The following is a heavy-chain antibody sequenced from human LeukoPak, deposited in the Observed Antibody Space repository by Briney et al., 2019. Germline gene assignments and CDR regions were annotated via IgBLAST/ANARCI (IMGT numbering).Heavy chain of an antibody. CDR2: IWYDGSNK. J-gene: IGHJ6*04. CDR1: GFSFSGYA. CDR3: AKVGLVRGRPMDV. D-gene: IGHD3-10*01. Sequence: GGSLRLSCASSGFSFSGYAMIWVRQAPGKGLEWVAVIWYDGSNKYYADSVKGRFTISGDNSKNTLYLQMNSLRAEDTAVYYCAKVGLVRGRPMDVWGKGTTVTVSS. V-gene: IGHV3-33*06.